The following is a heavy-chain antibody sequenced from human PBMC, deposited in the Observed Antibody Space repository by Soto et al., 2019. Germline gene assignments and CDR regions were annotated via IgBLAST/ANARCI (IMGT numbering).Heavy chain of an antibody. CDR1: GGSISSSSYY. D-gene: IGHD3-10*01. J-gene: IGHJ4*02. CDR3: ASRVITMVRGVNPLESGFDY. CDR2: IYYSGST. Sequence: SETLSLTCTVSGGSISSSSYYWGWIRQPPGKGLEWIGSIYYSGSTYYNPSLKSRVTISVDTSKNQFSLKLSSVTAADTAVYYCASRVITMVRGVNPLESGFDYWGQGTLVTVSS. V-gene: IGHV4-39*01.